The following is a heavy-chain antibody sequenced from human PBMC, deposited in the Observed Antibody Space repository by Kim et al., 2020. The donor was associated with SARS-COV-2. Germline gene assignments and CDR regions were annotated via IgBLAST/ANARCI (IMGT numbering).Heavy chain of an antibody. D-gene: IGHD3-22*01. Sequence: GRFTISRDNAKNSLYLQMNSLRAEDTAVYYCARDLLNYYDSSGYYPVGYWGQGTLVTVSS. J-gene: IGHJ4*02. V-gene: IGHV3-11*01. CDR3: ARDLLNYYDSSGYYPVGY.